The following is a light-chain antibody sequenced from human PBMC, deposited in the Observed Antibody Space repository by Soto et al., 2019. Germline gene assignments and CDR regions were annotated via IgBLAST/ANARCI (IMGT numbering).Light chain of an antibody. J-gene: IGLJ1*01. Sequence: QSVLTQPASVSGSPGQSITISCTGTSRDVGRYNYVSWYQQYPGRAPKLIIYEVTNRPSGVSDRFSGSKSGNVASLTISGLQAADEADYYCGSYTSTYVRIFGNGTKVTVL. V-gene: IGLV2-14*01. CDR2: EVT. CDR3: GSYTSTYVRI. CDR1: SRDVGRYNY.